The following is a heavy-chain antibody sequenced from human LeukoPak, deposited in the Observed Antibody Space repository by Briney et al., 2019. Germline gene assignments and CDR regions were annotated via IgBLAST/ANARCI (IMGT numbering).Heavy chain of an antibody. CDR3: ARHYTATIFDYFDY. CDR1: GYSFNSYW. J-gene: IGHJ4*02. CDR2: IYPGDSDT. Sequence: GESLKISCKGSGYSFNSYWIGWVHQMPGKGLEWMGIIYPGDSDTRYSPSFQGQVTISADKSISTAYLQWSSLKASDTAMYYCARHYTATIFDYFDYWGQGTLVTVSS. D-gene: IGHD5-12*01. V-gene: IGHV5-51*07.